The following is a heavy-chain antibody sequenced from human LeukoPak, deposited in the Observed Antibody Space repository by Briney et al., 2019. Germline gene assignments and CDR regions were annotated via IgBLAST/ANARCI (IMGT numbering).Heavy chain of an antibody. Sequence: GESLRLSCVASGFTVSSHYMSWVRQAPGKGLEWVSAIYTDGSTYYAGSVKGRFTISRDNSENTLYLQMNSLRVEDTAVYYCARDRPAGGVGDLDHWGQGTLVTVSS. CDR1: GFTVSSHY. V-gene: IGHV3-66*01. CDR2: IYTDGST. D-gene: IGHD3-16*01. J-gene: IGHJ4*02. CDR3: ARDRPAGGVGDLDH.